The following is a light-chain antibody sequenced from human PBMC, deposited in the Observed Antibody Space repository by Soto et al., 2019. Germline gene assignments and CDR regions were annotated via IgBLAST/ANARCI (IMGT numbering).Light chain of an antibody. V-gene: IGLV2-14*01. Sequence: QSALTQPASVSGSPGQSITISCTGTSSDVGGYNYVSWYQQHPGKAPKLMIYDVINRPSGVSNRFSGSKSGNTASLTISGLQAEDEADYYCSSYTSSSTFAVFGGGTQLTVL. CDR2: DVI. CDR3: SSYTSSSTFAV. CDR1: SSDVGGYNY. J-gene: IGLJ7*01.